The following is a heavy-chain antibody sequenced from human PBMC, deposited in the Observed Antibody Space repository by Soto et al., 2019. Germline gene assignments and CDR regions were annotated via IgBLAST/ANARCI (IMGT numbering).Heavy chain of an antibody. CDR1: GGSVSSSSYY. CDR2: IYYSGST. D-gene: IGHD4-17*01. J-gene: IGHJ6*02. V-gene: IGHV4-39*01. Sequence: SETLSLTCTVSGGSVSSSSYYWGWIRQPPGKGLEWIGSIYYSGSTYYNPSLKSRVTISVDTSKNQLSLKLSSVTAADTAVYYCARQNYGGTQGTGYYYGMDVWGQGTTVTVSS. CDR3: ARQNYGGTQGTGYYYGMDV.